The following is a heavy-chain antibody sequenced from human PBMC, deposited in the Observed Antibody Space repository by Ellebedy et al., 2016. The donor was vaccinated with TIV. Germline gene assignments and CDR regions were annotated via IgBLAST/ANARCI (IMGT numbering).Heavy chain of an antibody. CDR1: GFTFSTYS. J-gene: IGHJ4*02. CDR3: AREGGGYCSGGSCYSDY. CDR2: ISGSSSTI. Sequence: GGSLRLSCVASGFTFSTYSMNWVRQAPGKGLEWVSYISGSSSTIYYADSVKGRFTISRDNAENSLYLQMDSLRAEDTAVYYCAREGGGYCSGGSCYSDYWGQGTLVTVSS. D-gene: IGHD2-15*01. V-gene: IGHV3-48*01.